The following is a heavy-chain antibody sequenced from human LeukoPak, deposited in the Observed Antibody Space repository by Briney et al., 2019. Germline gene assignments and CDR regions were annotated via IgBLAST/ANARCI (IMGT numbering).Heavy chain of an antibody. CDR1: GGSFSGYY. V-gene: IGHV4-34*01. Sequence: SETLSLTCAVYGGSFSGYYWSWIRQPPGKGLEWIGEINHSGSTNYNPSLKCRVTLSVDTSKNQFSLKLSSVTAADTAVYYCASGSVQGNYYDSSGPVDYWGQGTLVTVSS. D-gene: IGHD3-22*01. CDR2: INHSGST. J-gene: IGHJ4*02. CDR3: ASGSVQGNYYDSSGPVDY.